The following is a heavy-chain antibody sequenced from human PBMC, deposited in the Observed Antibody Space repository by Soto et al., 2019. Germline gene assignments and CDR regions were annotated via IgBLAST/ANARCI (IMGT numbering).Heavy chain of an antibody. CDR2: ISYSGNS. J-gene: IGHJ4*02. CDR3: ARRRYSGSYYGSVFDY. D-gene: IGHD3-10*01. V-gene: IGHV4-30-4*01. Sequence: QVQLQESGPGLVKPSQTLALSCTVSGGSLSNGDYYWSWLRQPPGRGLEWIGYISYSGNSYYKSSLKSLVTMSIDTSENQFSLKLTSVSAADTALYYFARRRYSGSYYGSVFDYWGQGTLVTVSS. CDR1: GGSLSNGDYY.